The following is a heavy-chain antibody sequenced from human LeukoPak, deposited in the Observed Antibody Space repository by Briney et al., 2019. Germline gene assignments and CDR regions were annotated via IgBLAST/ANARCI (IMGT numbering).Heavy chain of an antibody. D-gene: IGHD3-9*01. CDR1: GFTFSRSA. CDR2: IADNGAT. CDR3: AKDWRDILTGREREDAFDI. V-gene: IGHV3-23*01. Sequence: GGSLRLSCAASGFTFSRSAMTWVRQAPGKGLEWVSGIADNGATYYADSVKGRFIISRDNSKNTLYLQMNSLRAEDTAVYYCAKDWRDILTGREREDAFDIWGQGTTVTVSS. J-gene: IGHJ3*02.